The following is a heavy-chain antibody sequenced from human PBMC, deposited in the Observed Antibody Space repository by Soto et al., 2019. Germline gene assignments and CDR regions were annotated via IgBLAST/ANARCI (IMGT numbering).Heavy chain of an antibody. J-gene: IGHJ4*02. CDR3: AHSLKRLYCSGGSCYSVVWWGDYFDY. CDR2: IYWDDDK. Sequence: SGPTLVNPTQTLTLTCTFSGFSLSTSGVGVGWIRQPPGKALEWLALIYWDDDKRYSPSLKSRLTITKDTSKNQVVLTMTNMDPVDTATYYCAHSLKRLYCSGGSCYSVVWWGDYFDYWGQGTLVTVSS. V-gene: IGHV2-5*02. D-gene: IGHD2-15*01. CDR1: GFSLSTSGVG.